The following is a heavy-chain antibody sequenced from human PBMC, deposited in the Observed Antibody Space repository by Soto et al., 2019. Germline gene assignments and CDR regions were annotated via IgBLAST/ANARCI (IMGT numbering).Heavy chain of an antibody. CDR2: INSDGSST. D-gene: IGHD5-18*01. CDR1: GSIFTKYW. Sequence: LRLSCAASGSIFTKYWVEWCRQAPGKGLVWVSRINSDGSSTTYADSVKGRFTISRDNAKNTLYLQMNSLRAEDTAVYYCARYSYVYGMDVWGQRTTVTVSS. V-gene: IGHV3-74*01. J-gene: IGHJ6*02. CDR3: ARYSYVYGMDV.